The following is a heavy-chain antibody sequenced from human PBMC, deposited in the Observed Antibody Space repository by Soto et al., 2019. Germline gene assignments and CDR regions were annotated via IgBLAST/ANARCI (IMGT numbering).Heavy chain of an antibody. CDR1: GYTFSDYG. J-gene: IGHJ4*02. CDR2: ILCLNDRK. CDR3: ARGRPPCPEKTCYTDIDF. D-gene: IGHD2-2*02. Sequence: QVHLVQSGAEVKTPGASVTISCKASGYTFSDYGIHWIRQAPGQRPEWLGWILCLNDRKEYSQKFQGRISLTRDTSASTAYMGLTRLRSEDTAVYYCARGRPPCPEKTCYTDIDFCGQGSLVSVSS. V-gene: IGHV1-3*01.